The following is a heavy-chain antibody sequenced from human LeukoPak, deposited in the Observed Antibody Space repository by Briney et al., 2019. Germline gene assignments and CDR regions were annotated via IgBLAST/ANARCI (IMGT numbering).Heavy chain of an antibody. J-gene: IGHJ4*02. CDR3: ARYSGSYSGFDY. V-gene: IGHV1-2*06. CDR2: INPNSGGT. D-gene: IGHD1-26*01. Sequence: GASVKVSCKASGYTLTCYYMHWVRQAPGQGLEWMGRINPNSGGTNYAQKFQGRVTMTRDTSISTAYMELSRLRSDDTAVYYCARYSGSYSGFDYWGQGTLVTVSS. CDR1: GYTLTCYY.